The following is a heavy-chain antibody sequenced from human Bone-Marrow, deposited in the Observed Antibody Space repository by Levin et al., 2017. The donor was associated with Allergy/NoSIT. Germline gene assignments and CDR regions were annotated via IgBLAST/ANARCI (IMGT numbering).Heavy chain of an antibody. CDR3: ARDPAYNYGMDV. J-gene: IGHJ6*02. V-gene: IGHV6-1*01. CDR2: TYYRSKWFH. Sequence: SQTLSLTYVISGDSVSSDTSAWNWIRQSPSRGLEWLGRTYYRSKWFHDYALSVRSRITISSDTSKNQFSLQLNSVTPEDTAVYYCARDPAYNYGMDVWGQGTTVTVSS. CDR1: GDSVSSDTSA.